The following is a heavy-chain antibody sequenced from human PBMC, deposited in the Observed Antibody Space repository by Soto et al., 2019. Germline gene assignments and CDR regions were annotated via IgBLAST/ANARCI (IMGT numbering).Heavy chain of an antibody. Sequence: QVQLQESGPGVVKPSETLSLTCTVSGVSVSNGSYYWSWIRKPPGKGLEWIGFIYYTGSTNSNPSLKSRVTISVDTSQNQLSLKLTSVTAADTAVYYCARSGSYVRDAFDIWGQGTLVTVSS. CDR3: ARSGSYVRDAFDI. CDR2: IYYTGST. D-gene: IGHD1-26*01. CDR1: GVSVSNGSYY. J-gene: IGHJ3*02. V-gene: IGHV4-61*01.